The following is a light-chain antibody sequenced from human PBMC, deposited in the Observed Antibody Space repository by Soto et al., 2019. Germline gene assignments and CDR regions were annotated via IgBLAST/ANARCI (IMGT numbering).Light chain of an antibody. V-gene: IGKV1-5*03. CDR2: RAS. Sequence: DTQMTQSPSTLSASVGDRVTITCRASQSISSWLAWYQQKPGKAPKLLIYRASSLESGVPSRFSGSGSGTEFTLTISRLQPDDFATYYCQQYNDIWTFGQGTKVEIK. CDR1: QSISSW. CDR3: QQYNDIWT. J-gene: IGKJ1*01.